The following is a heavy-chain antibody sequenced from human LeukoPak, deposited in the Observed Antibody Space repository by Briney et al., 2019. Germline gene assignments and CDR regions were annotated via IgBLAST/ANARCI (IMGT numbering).Heavy chain of an antibody. CDR1: GFSFSTYS. J-gene: IGHJ4*02. CDR3: ARDSKDSSGYGQ. V-gene: IGHV3-21*01. D-gene: IGHD3-22*01. Sequence: GGSLRLSCEASGFSFSTYSMNWVRQAPGKGLEWVSSISSSSSYIYYADSVKGRFTISRDNAKNSLYLQMNSLRAEDTAVYYCARDSKDSSGYGQWGQGTLVTVSS. CDR2: ISSSSSYI.